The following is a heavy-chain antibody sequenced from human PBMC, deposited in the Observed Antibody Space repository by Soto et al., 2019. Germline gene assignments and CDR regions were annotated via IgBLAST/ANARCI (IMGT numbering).Heavy chain of an antibody. Sequence: PGGSLRLSCAASGFTFSNAWMTWVRQAPGKGLEWVGRIKSKTDGGTTDYAAPVKGRFTISRDDSKNTLYLQMNSLKTEDTAVYYCTTLSITIFGVVLMDVWGQGTKVTVSS. J-gene: IGHJ6*02. V-gene: IGHV3-15*01. CDR3: TTLSITIFGVVLMDV. D-gene: IGHD3-3*01. CDR1: GFTFSNAW. CDR2: IKSKTDGGTT.